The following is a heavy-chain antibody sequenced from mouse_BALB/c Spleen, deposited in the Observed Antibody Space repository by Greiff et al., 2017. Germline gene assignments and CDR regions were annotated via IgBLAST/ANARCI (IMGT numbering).Heavy chain of an antibody. CDR2: ISYSGST. V-gene: IGHV3-2*02. CDR1: GYSITSDYA. J-gene: IGHJ3*01. D-gene: IGHD1-1*01. Sequence: EVQLQESGPGLVKPSQSLSLTCTVTGYSITSDYAWNWIRQFPGNKLEWMGYISYSGSTSYNPSLKSRISITRDTSKNQFFLQLNSVTTEDTATYYCARSRGSSYWFAYWGQGTLVTVSA. CDR3: ARSRGSSYWFAY.